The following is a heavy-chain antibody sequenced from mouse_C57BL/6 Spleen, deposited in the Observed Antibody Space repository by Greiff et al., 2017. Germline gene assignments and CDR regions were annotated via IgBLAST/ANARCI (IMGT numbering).Heavy chain of an antibody. CDR1: GYAFSSSW. J-gene: IGHJ4*01. Sequence: VQLQQSGPELVKPGASVKISCKASGYAFSSSWMNWVKQRPGKGLEWIGRIYPGDGDTNYNGKFKGKATLTADKSSSTAYMQLSSLTSEDSAVYFCAAYYSSLLNYAMDYWGQGTSVTVSS. D-gene: IGHD2-12*01. CDR3: AAYYSSLLNYAMDY. V-gene: IGHV1-82*01. CDR2: IYPGDGDT.